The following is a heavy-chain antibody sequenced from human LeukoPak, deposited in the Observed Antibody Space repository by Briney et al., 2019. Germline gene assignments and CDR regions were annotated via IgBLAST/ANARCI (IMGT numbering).Heavy chain of an antibody. Sequence: PGGSLRLSCAASGFTFSNAWMSWVRQAPGKGLEWVGRIKSKADGETTDYAAPVKGRFTISRDDSNNMVYLQMSSLKVEDTAVYYCAIDEPNYAPYDFDYWGQGTLVTVSS. V-gene: IGHV3-15*01. CDR3: AIDEPNYAPYDFDY. D-gene: IGHD4/OR15-4a*01. CDR1: GFTFSNAW. J-gene: IGHJ4*02. CDR2: IKSKADGETT.